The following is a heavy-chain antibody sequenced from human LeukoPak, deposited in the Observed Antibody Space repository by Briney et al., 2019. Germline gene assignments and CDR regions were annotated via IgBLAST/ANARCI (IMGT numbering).Heavy chain of an antibody. D-gene: IGHD5-12*01. J-gene: IGHJ3*02. CDR2: INPSGGST. Sequence: ASVKVSCKASGYTFTSYYMHWVRQAPGQGLEWMGIINPSGGSTSYAQKFQGRVTMTRDMSTSAVYMELSSLRSEDTAVYYCARDSGYDTRRFDIWGQGTMVTVSS. V-gene: IGHV1-46*01. CDR3: ARDSGYDTRRFDI. CDR1: GYTFTSYY.